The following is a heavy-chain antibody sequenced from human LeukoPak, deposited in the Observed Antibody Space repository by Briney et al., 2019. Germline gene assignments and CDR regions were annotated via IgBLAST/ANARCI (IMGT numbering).Heavy chain of an antibody. Sequence: ASVKVSCKTSGYRFTGYYLHWVRQAPGQGLEWMGWMNPKSGATDYARKFQGRVTMTRDTSISTAYMELTRLRSDDTAVYFCARENDILTGHVLRNWFDPWGQGTLVTVSS. CDR2: MNPKSGAT. V-gene: IGHV1-2*02. CDR1: GYRFTGYY. J-gene: IGHJ5*02. D-gene: IGHD3-9*01. CDR3: ARENDILTGHVLRNWFDP.